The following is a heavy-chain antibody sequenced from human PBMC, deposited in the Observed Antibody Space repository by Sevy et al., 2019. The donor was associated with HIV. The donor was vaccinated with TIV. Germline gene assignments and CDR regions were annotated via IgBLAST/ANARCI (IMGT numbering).Heavy chain of an antibody. CDR1: GFTFSNAW. Sequence: GGSLRLSCAASGFTFSNAWMTWVRQVPGKGLEWFGRIKSKSDGGTTDYAAPVKGRFTISRDDSKNTLSLQMNSLKTEDAAVYYCTTKGDFWSGYQYFEYWGQGTLVTVSS. J-gene: IGHJ4*02. D-gene: IGHD3-3*01. CDR2: IKSKSDGGTT. CDR3: TTKGDFWSGYQYFEY. V-gene: IGHV3-15*01.